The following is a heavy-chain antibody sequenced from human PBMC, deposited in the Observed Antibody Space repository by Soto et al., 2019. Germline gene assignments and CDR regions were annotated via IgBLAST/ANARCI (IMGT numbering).Heavy chain of an antibody. CDR2: ISGSGGAT. V-gene: IGHV3-23*01. CDR3: AKATLRVVHPLVFDY. D-gene: IGHD3-3*01. Sequence: PGGSLRLSCEASGFTFRSYAINWVRQAPGKGLEWISVISGSGGATYFADSVKGRFVISRDNSKNTLYLQMNSLRAEDTAIYYCAKATLRVVHPLVFDYWGQGSLVTVSS. CDR1: GFTFRSYA. J-gene: IGHJ4*02.